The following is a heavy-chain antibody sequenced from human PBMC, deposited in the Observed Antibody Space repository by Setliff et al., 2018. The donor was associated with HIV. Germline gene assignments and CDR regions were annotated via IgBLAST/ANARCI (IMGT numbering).Heavy chain of an antibody. CDR1: GGSISSHY. D-gene: IGHD1-26*01. Sequence: KPSETLSLTCTVSGGSISSHYWSWIRQSPKTGLEWIGYIYASGVTSYNPSLKSRVTISVDTSKNQFSLKLSSVTAADTAVYYCATTGGSYASSFDYWGQGTLVTVSS. CDR2: IYASGVT. J-gene: IGHJ4*02. CDR3: ATTGGSYASSFDY. V-gene: IGHV4-4*09.